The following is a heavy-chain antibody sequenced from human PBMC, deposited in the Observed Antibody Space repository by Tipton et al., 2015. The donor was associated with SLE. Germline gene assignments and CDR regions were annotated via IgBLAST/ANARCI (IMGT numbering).Heavy chain of an antibody. Sequence: QSGAEVKKPGASVKISCKTSKDTFVTYDIHWVRQAPGQGLEWVGLINPIVGTKTTAQKFQGRVLMTRDTSTSTVYMDLTSLRSDDTALYFCASMMRSMATTNFYFWGQGSPVSVSS. V-gene: IGHV1-46*01. D-gene: IGHD5-24*01. CDR2: INPIVGTK. CDR3: ASMMRSMATTNFYF. J-gene: IGHJ4*02. CDR1: KDTFVTYD.